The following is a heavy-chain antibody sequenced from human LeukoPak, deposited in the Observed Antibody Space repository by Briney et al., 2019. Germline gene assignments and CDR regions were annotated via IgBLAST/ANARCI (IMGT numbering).Heavy chain of an antibody. V-gene: IGHV4-4*07. CDR3: ARDLRKWELPDARWFDP. Sequence: SETLSLTCTVSGGSISSYYWSWIRQPAGKGLEWIGRIYTSGSTNYNPSLRSRVTMSVDTSKNQFSLKLSSVTAADTAVYYCARDLRKWELPDARWFDPWGQGTLVTVSS. CDR2: IYTSGST. J-gene: IGHJ5*02. D-gene: IGHD1-26*01. CDR1: GGSISSYY.